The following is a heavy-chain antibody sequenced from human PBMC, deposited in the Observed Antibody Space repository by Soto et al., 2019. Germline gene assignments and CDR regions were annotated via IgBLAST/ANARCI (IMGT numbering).Heavy chain of an antibody. D-gene: IGHD3-10*01. CDR2: IWYDGNNK. CDR1: GFTFSNYG. J-gene: IGHJ4*02. V-gene: IGHV3-33*01. Sequence: QVQLVESGGGVVQPGRSLRLSCAASGFTFSNYGMHWVRQAPGKGLEWVADIWYDGNNKYYADSVKGRFTISRDNSKNTLYLQMNSLRAEDTAVYYCARDELGSVSLDCWGQGTLCTVSS. CDR3: ARDELGSVSLDC.